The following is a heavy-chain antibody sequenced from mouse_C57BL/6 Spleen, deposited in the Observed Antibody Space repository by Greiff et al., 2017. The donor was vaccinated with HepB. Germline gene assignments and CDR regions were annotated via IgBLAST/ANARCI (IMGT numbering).Heavy chain of an antibody. Sequence: VQVVESGAELAKPGASVKLSCKASGYTFTSYWMHWVKQRPGQGLEWIGYINPSSGYTKYNQKFKDKATLTADKSSSTAYMQLSSLTYEDSAVYYCARRGGRAPCYFDVWGTGTTVTVSS. V-gene: IGHV1-7*01. CDR2: INPSSGYT. J-gene: IGHJ1*03. D-gene: IGHD1-1*01. CDR3: ARRGGRAPCYFDV. CDR1: GYTFTSYW.